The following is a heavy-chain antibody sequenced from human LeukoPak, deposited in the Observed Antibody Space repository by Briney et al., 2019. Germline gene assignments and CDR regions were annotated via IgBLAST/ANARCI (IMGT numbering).Heavy chain of an antibody. D-gene: IGHD6-19*01. V-gene: IGHV3-15*01. CDR3: ARLSSISYPDY. CDR2: IKTKTDGGTT. J-gene: IGHJ4*02. Sequence: GGSLRLSCAPSGFTFSNAYMSWVRQAPGKGLEWVGRIKTKTDGGTTEYAAPVKGRFTISRDDSENSLYLQMNSLKTEDTAVYFCARLSSISYPDYWGRGTLVIVSS. CDR1: GFTFSNAY.